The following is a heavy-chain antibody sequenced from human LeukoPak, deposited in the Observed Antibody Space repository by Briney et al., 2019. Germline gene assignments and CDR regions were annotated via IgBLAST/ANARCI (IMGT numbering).Heavy chain of an antibody. V-gene: IGHV4-59*08. Sequence: PSETLSLTCAVYGGSFSGYYWSWIRQPPGKGLEWIGYIYYSGSTNYNPSLKSRVTISVDTSKNQFSLELSSVTAADTAVYYCATQSSSYNWFDPWGQGTLVTVSS. D-gene: IGHD6-6*01. J-gene: IGHJ5*02. CDR2: IYYSGST. CDR1: GGSFSGYY. CDR3: ATQSSSYNWFDP.